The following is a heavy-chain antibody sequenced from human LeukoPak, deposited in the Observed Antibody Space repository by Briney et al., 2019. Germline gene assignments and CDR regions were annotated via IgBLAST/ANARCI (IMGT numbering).Heavy chain of an antibody. D-gene: IGHD3-22*01. Sequence: GRSLRLSCAASGFTFSSYAMHWVRQAPGKGLEWVAVISYDGSNKYYADSVKGRFTISRDNSKNTLYLQTNSLRAEDTAVYYCARGLAYYDSFNPNFDYWGQGTLVTVSS. V-gene: IGHV3-30*01. CDR3: ARGLAYYDSFNPNFDY. J-gene: IGHJ4*02. CDR2: ISYDGSNK. CDR1: GFTFSSYA.